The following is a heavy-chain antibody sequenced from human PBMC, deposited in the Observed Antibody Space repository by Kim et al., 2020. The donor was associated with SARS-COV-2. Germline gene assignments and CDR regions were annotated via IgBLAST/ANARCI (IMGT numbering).Heavy chain of an antibody. Sequence: GGSLRLSCAASGFTFSSYGMHWVRQAPCKGLEWVAVIWYDGSNKYYADSVKGRFTISRDNSKNTLYLQMNSLRAEDTAVYYCARVSLLEWSHIDYWGQGTLVTVSS. CDR2: IWYDGSNK. CDR1: GFTFSSYG. CDR3: ARVSLLEWSHIDY. D-gene: IGHD3-3*01. V-gene: IGHV3-33*01. J-gene: IGHJ4*02.